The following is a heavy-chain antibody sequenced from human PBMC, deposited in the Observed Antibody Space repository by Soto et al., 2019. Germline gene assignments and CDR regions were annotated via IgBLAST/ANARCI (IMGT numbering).Heavy chain of an antibody. V-gene: IGHV4-59*01. CDR1: GGSISSYY. D-gene: IGHD3-10*01. CDR3: ARAGPEMDY. J-gene: IGHJ4*02. Sequence: QVQLQESGPGLVKPSETLSLTCTVSGGSISSYYWSWIRQPPGKGLEWIGYIFYSGSTNYNPSLKSRVTISVDTSKTHFSLKLSSVTAADTALYYCARAGPEMDYCGQGTLVTVSS. CDR2: IFYSGST.